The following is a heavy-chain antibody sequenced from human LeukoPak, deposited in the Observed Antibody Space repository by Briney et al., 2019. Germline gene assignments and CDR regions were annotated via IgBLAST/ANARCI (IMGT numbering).Heavy chain of an antibody. CDR2: INHSGST. D-gene: IGHD2/OR15-2a*01. V-gene: IGHV4-34*01. CDR3: ARGNSMARFDY. CDR1: GGPFSGYY. Sequence: SETLSLTCAVYGGPFSGYYWSWIRQPPGKGLEWIGEINHSGSTNYNPSLKSRVTISVDTSKNQFSLKLSSVTAADTAVYFCARGNSMARFDYWGQGTLVTVSS. J-gene: IGHJ4*02.